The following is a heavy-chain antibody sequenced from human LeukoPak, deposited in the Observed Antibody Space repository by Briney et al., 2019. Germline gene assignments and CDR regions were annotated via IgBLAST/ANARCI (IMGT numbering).Heavy chain of an antibody. CDR1: GYTFTVYY. CDR2: ISPNSGGT. Sequence: ASVKVSCKASGYTFTVYYMHWVRQAPGQGLEWMGRISPNSGGTNYAQKFQGRVTMTRDTSISTAYMELSRLTSDDTAIYYCASRSLGVFDSWGQGTLVTVSS. J-gene: IGHJ4*02. D-gene: IGHD3-16*01. CDR3: ASRSLGVFDS. V-gene: IGHV1-2*06.